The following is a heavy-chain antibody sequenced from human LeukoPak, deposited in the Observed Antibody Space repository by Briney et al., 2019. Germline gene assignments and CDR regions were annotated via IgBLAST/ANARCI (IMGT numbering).Heavy chain of an antibody. Sequence: ASVKVSCKASGYTFSSHGISWVRQAPGQGLEWMGWISAYNANTNYVQKLQGRVTMTTDTSTSTAYMELRSLRSDDTAVYYCARVTAYGSYYHLDVWGQGTTVTVSS. CDR3: ARVTAYGSYYHLDV. CDR2: ISAYNANT. J-gene: IGHJ6*02. CDR1: GYTFSSHG. V-gene: IGHV1-18*01. D-gene: IGHD3-10*01.